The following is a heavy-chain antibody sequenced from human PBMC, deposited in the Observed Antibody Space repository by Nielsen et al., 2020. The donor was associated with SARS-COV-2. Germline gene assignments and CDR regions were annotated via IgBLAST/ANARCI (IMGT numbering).Heavy chain of an antibody. CDR2: VSHSGST. CDR1: GGSVSSNDW. V-gene: IGHV4-4*01. D-gene: IGHD2-2*02. Sequence: GSLRLSCAVSGGSVSSNDWWTWVRQSPGKGLEWIGEVSHSGSTNYSPSLKSRVTLSMDKSRRQFSLRLASVPAADTAVYFCARGHLVVVPSPILGLGPFFYSFYLDVWGKGTTVIVSS. J-gene: IGHJ6*03. CDR3: ARGHLVVVPSPILGLGPFFYSFYLDV.